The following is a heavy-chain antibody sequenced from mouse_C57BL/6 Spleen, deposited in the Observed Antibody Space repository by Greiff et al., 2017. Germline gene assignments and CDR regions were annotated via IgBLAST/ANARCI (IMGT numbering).Heavy chain of an antibody. J-gene: IGHJ3*01. D-gene: IGHD2-3*01. V-gene: IGHV1-22*01. CDR3: ARASYDGYRFAD. Sequence: VQLQQSGPELVKPGASVKMSCKASGYTFTDYNMHWVKQSHGKSLEWIGYINPNNGGTSYNQKFKGKATLTVNKSSSTAYMELRSLTSEDSAVYYCARASYDGYRFADWGQGTLVTVSA. CDR2: INPNNGGT. CDR1: GYTFTDYN.